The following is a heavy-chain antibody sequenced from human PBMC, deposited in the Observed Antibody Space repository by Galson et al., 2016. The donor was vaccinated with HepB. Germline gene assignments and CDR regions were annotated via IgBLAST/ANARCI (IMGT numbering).Heavy chain of an antibody. V-gene: IGHV4-39*01. D-gene: IGHD1-14*01. Sequence: EPLSLTCTVSGGSISSTTYYWVLIRQPPGKGLEWIGTISYSGTSHYTSSLKSPLTMSLDTSKDQFSLRLKSATAADTAFYYCARLPHRSRRYLDLWGRGTLVTVSS. CDR1: GGSISSTTYY. J-gene: IGHJ2*01. CDR2: ISYSGTS. CDR3: ARLPHRSRRYLDL.